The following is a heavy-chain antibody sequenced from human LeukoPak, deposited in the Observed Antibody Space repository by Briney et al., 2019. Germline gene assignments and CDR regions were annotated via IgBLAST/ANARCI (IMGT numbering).Heavy chain of an antibody. CDR1: GYTFTGYY. V-gene: IGHV1-2*02. Sequence: AASVKVSCKASGYTFTGYYMHWVRQAPGQGLEWMGWINPNSGGTNYAQKFQGRVTMTRDTSISTAYMELSRLRSDDTAVYYCARDQMATITYYYYGMDVWGQGTTVTVSS. D-gene: IGHD5-24*01. J-gene: IGHJ6*02. CDR3: ARDQMATITYYYYGMDV. CDR2: INPNSGGT.